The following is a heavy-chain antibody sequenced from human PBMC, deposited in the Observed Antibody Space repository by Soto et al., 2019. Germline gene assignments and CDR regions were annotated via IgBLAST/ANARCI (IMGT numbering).Heavy chain of an antibody. D-gene: IGHD2-15*01. Sequence: PGGSLRLSCAASGSTFSGYWMQWVRQAPGKGLVWVSHVNDDGSDTKYADSVKGRFTISRDNAKNTLYLQMNSLKAEDTAVYYCARVRGGSGGMGDPLDYWGQGIQVTVSS. CDR3: ARVRGGSGGMGDPLDY. J-gene: IGHJ4*02. V-gene: IGHV3-74*03. CDR1: GSTFSGYW. CDR2: VNDDGSDT.